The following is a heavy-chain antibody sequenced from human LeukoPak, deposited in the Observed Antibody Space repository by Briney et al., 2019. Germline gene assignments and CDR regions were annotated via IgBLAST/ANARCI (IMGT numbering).Heavy chain of an antibody. V-gene: IGHV4-34*01. D-gene: IGHD1-1*01. J-gene: IGHJ5*02. Sequence: PSETLSLTCAVYGGSFSGYYWSWIRQPPGKGLEWIGEINHSGSTYYNPSLKSRVTISVDTSKNQFSLKLSSVTAADTAVYYCAGQLRTGTRNWFDPWGQGTLVTVSS. CDR2: INHSGST. CDR1: GGSFSGYY. CDR3: AGQLRTGTRNWFDP.